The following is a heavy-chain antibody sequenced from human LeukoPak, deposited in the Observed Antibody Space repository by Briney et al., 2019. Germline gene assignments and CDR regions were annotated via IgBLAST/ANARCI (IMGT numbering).Heavy chain of an antibody. Sequence: PGGSLRLSCAASGFTFSSYAMSWVRQAPGKGLEWVSTISGGGGSTYYADSVKGRFTISRDNSKNTLYLQMNSLRAEDTAVYYCAKVWEFRGAIVYYFDYWGQGTLVAVSS. J-gene: IGHJ4*02. D-gene: IGHD3-10*01. CDR2: ISGGGGST. V-gene: IGHV3-23*01. CDR3: AKVWEFRGAIVYYFDY. CDR1: GFTFSSYA.